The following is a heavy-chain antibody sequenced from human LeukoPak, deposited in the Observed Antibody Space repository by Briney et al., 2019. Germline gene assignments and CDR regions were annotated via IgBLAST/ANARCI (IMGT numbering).Heavy chain of an antibody. CDR2: IYYSGST. J-gene: IGHJ4*02. Sequence: PSETPSLTCTVSGGSVSSGSYYWSWIRQPPGKGLEWIGYIYYSGSTNYNPSLKSRVTISVDTSKNQFSLKLSSVTAVDTAVYYCARHDNRGYYSLQYWGQGALVTVSS. V-gene: IGHV4-61*01. CDR3: ARHDNRGYYSLQY. CDR1: GGSVSSGSYY. D-gene: IGHD3-22*01.